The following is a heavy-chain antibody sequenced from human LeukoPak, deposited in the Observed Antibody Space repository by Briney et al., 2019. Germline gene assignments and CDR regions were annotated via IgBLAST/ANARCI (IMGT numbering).Heavy chain of an antibody. V-gene: IGHV4-39*07. CDR1: GGSISSSSYY. CDR2: IYYSGST. J-gene: IGHJ5*02. CDR3: ARSRFRGYSYGNPNWFDP. Sequence: SETLSLTCTVSGGSISSSSYYWGWIRQPPGKGLEWIGSIYYSGSTYYNPSLTSRVTISVDTSKNQFSLKLSSVTAADTAVYYCARSRFRGYSYGNPNWFDPWGQGTLVTVSS. D-gene: IGHD5-18*01.